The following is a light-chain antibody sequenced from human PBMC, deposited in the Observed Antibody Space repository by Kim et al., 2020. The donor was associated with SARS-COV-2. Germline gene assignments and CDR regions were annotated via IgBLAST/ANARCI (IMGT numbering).Light chain of an antibody. V-gene: IGLV6-57*01. CDR2: EDN. J-gene: IGLJ3*02. CDR3: QSYDDFNRV. CDR1: SGNIASSY. Sequence: GNTVYISCTRSSGNIASSYVQWYQQRPGSSPTTLIYEDNQRTPGVPERFSGSVDSSSNSASLTISGLKTEDEADYFCQSYDDFNRVFGGGTQLTVL.